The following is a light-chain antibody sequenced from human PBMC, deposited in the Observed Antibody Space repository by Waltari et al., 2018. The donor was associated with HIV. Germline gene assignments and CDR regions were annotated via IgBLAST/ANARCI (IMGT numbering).Light chain of an antibody. CDR2: EVS. CDR3: SSYAGSNNFVV. J-gene: IGLJ2*01. V-gene: IGLV2-8*01. CDR1: SSDVGGYNY. Sequence: QSALTQPPSASGSPGQSVTISCTGTSSDVGGYNYVSWYQQRPGKAPKLRIYEVSKRPSGVPDRFSGAKSGNTASLTVSGLQAEDEADYYCSSYAGSNNFVVFGGGTKLTVL.